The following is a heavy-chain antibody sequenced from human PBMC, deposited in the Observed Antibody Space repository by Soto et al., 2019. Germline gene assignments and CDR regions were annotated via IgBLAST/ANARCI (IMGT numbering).Heavy chain of an antibody. CDR1: GHSFTGHN. V-gene: IGHV1-69*13. CDR3: AREVDSGYYVRWFDP. D-gene: IGHD3-22*01. J-gene: IGHJ5*02. CDR2: IIPMFGTA. Sequence: SVKVSCKASGHSFTGHNTHWVRQAPGQGVEWMGGIIPMFGTATYAQKLQDRVTITADESTSTVYMELSSLRSEDTAVYYCAREVDSGYYVRWFDPWGQGTLVTVSS.